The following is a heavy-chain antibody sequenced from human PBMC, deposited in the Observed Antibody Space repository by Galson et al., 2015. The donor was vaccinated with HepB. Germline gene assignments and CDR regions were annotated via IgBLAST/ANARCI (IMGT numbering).Heavy chain of an antibody. Sequence: SVKVSCKASGGSVSNNAISWARQAPGQGLEWMGRSILMFGTANYAQKFQGRVTITADESTSTAYMELSRLRSEDTAVYYCATATWISQEDYYGMDVWGQGTTVTVSS. V-gene: IGHV1-69*13. CDR1: GGSVSNNA. D-gene: IGHD2-2*03. J-gene: IGHJ6*02. CDR3: ATATWISQEDYYGMDV. CDR2: SILMFGTA.